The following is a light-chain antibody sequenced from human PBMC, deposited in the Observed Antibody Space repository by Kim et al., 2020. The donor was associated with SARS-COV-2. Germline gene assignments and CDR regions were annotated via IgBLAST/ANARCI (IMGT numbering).Light chain of an antibody. V-gene: IGLV6-57*03. J-gene: IGLJ2*01. CDR2: EDN. CDR3: QSYDSSNQV. Sequence: GKTVTIPCTRSSGSIASSYVQWYQQRPGSAPTTVIYEDNQRPSGVPDRFSGSIDSSSNSASLTISGLKTEDEADYYCQSYDSSNQVFGGGTQLTVL. CDR1: SGSIASSY.